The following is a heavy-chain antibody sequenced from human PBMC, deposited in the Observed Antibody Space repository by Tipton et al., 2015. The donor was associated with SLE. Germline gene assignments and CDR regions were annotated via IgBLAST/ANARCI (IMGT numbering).Heavy chain of an antibody. Sequence: TLSLTCTVSGGSISSSSYYWGWIRQPPGKGLEWIGSIYYSGSTYYHPSPKSRVTISVDTSKNQFSLKLSSVTAADTAVYYCARQGYDILTGYYKGFDYWGQGTLVTVSS. CDR2: IYYSGST. J-gene: IGHJ4*02. CDR3: ARQGYDILTGYYKGFDY. CDR1: GGSISSSSYY. V-gene: IGHV4-39*07. D-gene: IGHD3-9*01.